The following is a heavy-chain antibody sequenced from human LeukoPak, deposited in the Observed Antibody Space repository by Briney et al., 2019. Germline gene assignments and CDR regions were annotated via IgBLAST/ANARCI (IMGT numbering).Heavy chain of an antibody. CDR2: ISAYSGNT. CDR1: GYTFSNFG. J-gene: IGHJ4*02. D-gene: IGHD1-26*01. CDR3: ARVIVAGALM. Sequence: ASVKVSCEASGYTFSNFGITWVRQAPGQGLEWMGWISAYSGNTNYAQKLHGRVTMTTDTSTSTAYMELRSLRSDDTAVYYCARVIVAGALMWGQGTLVTVSS. V-gene: IGHV1-18*04.